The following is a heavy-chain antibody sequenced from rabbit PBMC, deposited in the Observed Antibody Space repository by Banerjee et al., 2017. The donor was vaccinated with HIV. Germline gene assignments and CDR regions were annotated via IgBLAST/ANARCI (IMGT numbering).Heavy chain of an antibody. J-gene: IGHJ6*01. CDR3: ARSYAGYGGYGYDYGMDL. V-gene: IGHV1S45*01. Sequence: QEQLVESGGGLVKPGASLTLTCTASGFSFSSSYWICWVRQAPGKGLEWIACIYVGSGGSDYYADWAKGRFTISKTSSTTVTLQLNSLTAADTATYFCARSYAGYGGYGYDYGMDLWGPGTLVTVS. CDR1: GFSFSSSYW. D-gene: IGHD6-1*01. CDR2: IYVGSGGSD.